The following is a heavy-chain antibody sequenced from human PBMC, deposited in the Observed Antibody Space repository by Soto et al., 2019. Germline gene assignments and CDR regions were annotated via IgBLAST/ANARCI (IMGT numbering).Heavy chain of an antibody. Sequence: QVQLVESGGGVVQPGRSLRLSCAASAFTFSSYPMHWVRQAPGKGLEWVAVISYDGSNRYCADSVKGRFTISRDNSKSTLYLQMNSLRPEDTAVYYCARGRGDFWNGYYPYWGQGTLVTVSS. CDR1: AFTFSSYP. CDR2: ISYDGSNR. J-gene: IGHJ4*02. CDR3: ARGRGDFWNGYYPY. V-gene: IGHV3-30-3*01. D-gene: IGHD3-3*01.